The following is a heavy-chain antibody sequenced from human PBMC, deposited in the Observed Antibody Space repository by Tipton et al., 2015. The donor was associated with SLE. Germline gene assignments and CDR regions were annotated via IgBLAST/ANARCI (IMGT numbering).Heavy chain of an antibody. Sequence: SLRLSCTASGFNFAVYAVSWVRQAPGKGVEWVGFIRSKAFGGTTEYAASVKGRFTTSRDDSESIAYLQMNSLKTEDTAVYFCARDYKKERLFYYYGMDVWGQGTTVTVSS. V-gene: IGHV3-49*04. D-gene: IGHD3-16*01. CDR1: GFNFAVYA. CDR3: ARDYKKERLFYYYGMDV. J-gene: IGHJ6*02. CDR2: IRSKAFGGTT.